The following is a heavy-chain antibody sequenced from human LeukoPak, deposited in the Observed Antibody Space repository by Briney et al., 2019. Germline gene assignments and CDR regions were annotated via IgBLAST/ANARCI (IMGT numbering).Heavy chain of an antibody. CDR2: IYYSGTT. CDR3: ARIVVALTYYYYMDV. CDR1: GVSISSSSYY. D-gene: IGHD3-22*01. Sequence: PSETLSLTCTVSGVSISSSSYYWGWIRQPPGKGLEWLGSIYYSGTTYYNPSLKSRVTISVDTSKNQFSLKLSSVTAADTAVYYCARIVVALTYYYYMDVWGKGATVTVSS. J-gene: IGHJ6*03. V-gene: IGHV4-39*01.